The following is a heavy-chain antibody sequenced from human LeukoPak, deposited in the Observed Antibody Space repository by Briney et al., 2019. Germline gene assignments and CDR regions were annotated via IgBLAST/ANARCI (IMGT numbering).Heavy chain of an antibody. CDR1: GGSFSGYY. V-gene: IGHV4-34*01. D-gene: IGHD3-22*01. Sequence: SGTLSLTCAVYGGSFSGYYWSWIRQPPGKGLEWIGEINHSGSTNYNPSLKSRVTISVDTSKNQFSLKLSSVTAADTAVYYCARERDDSSGYYLEDYWGQGTLVTVSS. J-gene: IGHJ4*02. CDR3: ARERDDSSGYYLEDY. CDR2: INHSGST.